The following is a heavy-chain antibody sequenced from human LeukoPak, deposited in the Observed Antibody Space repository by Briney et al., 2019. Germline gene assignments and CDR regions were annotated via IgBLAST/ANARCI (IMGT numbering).Heavy chain of an antibody. CDR3: ARLIRNWNDHFDP. D-gene: IGHD1-1*01. CDR2: IKLSGNT. J-gene: IGHJ5*02. V-gene: IGHV4-4*09. Sequence: PSETLSLTCTVSGDSFSSFSWSWIRQPAGKGLEWIGYIKLSGNTKYNPALKSRVCISLDTSKNQFSLHLRSVTAADTAVYYCARLIRNWNDHFDPWGQGTLVTVFS. CDR1: GDSFSSFS.